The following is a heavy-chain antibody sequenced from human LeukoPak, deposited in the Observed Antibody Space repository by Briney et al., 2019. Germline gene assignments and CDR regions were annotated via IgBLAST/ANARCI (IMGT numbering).Heavy chain of an antibody. CDR1: GYTFTTYD. CDR3: AKVAASSGELLWDLDY. D-gene: IGHD3-10*01. Sequence: ASVKVSCKASGYTFTTYDINWVRQATGQGLEWMGWMNPNSGNTGYAQKFQGRVTMTRNTSMSTAYMELSSLRSEDTAVYYCAKVAASSGELLWDLDYWGQGALVTVSS. V-gene: IGHV1-8*01. CDR2: MNPNSGNT. J-gene: IGHJ4*02.